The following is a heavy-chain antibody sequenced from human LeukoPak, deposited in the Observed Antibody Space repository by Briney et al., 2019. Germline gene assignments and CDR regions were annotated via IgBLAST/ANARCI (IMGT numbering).Heavy chain of an antibody. CDR3: ARELRPDPYSASWYNY. J-gene: IGHJ4*02. Sequence: GGSLRLSCAASGFTFSSYWMSWVRQAPGKGLERVANIKQDGSEKYYVDSVKGRFTISRDNAKNSLYLQMNSLRAEDTSVYYCARELRPDPYSASWYNYWGQGTLVTVSS. CDR2: IKQDGSEK. CDR1: GFTFSSYW. V-gene: IGHV3-7*01. D-gene: IGHD6-13*01.